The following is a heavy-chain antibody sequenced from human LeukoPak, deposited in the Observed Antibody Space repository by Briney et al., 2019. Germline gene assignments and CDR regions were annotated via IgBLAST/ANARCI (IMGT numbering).Heavy chain of an antibody. Sequence: SETLSLTCTVSGYSISSGYYWGWIRQPPGKGLEWIGSIYHSGSTYYNPSLKSRVTMSVDTSKNQVYLNLTSVTAADTAVYFCARARYSSSWSTPNNYYFYMDVWGNGTTVVISS. V-gene: IGHV4-38-2*02. CDR2: IYHSGST. J-gene: IGHJ6*03. CDR3: ARARYSSSWSTPNNYYFYMDV. D-gene: IGHD6-13*01. CDR1: GYSISSGYY.